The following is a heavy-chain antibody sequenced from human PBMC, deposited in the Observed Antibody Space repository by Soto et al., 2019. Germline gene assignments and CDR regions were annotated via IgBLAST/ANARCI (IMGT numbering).Heavy chain of an antibody. V-gene: IGHV4-61*01. D-gene: IGHD2-15*01. CDR2: IYYSGST. CDR3: ARHSELSNCSGGSCYVDWFDP. Sequence: SETLSLTCTVSGVSVSSGSYYWIWIRQPPGKGLEWIGYIYYSGSTNYNPSLKSRVTISVDTSKNQFSLKLSSVTAADTAVYYCARHSELSNCSGGSCYVDWFDPWGQGTLVTVSS. CDR1: GVSVSSGSYY. J-gene: IGHJ5*02.